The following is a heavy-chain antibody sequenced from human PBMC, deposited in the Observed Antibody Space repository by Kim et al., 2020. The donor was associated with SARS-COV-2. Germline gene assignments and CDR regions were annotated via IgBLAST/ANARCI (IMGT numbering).Heavy chain of an antibody. J-gene: IGHJ5*02. V-gene: IGHV4-59*08. CDR2: IYYSGST. D-gene: IGHD3-3*01. CDR1: GGSISSYY. Sequence: SETLSLTCTVSGGSISSYYWSWIRQPPGKGLEWIGYIYYSGSTNYNPSLKSRVTISVDTSKNQFSLKLSSVTAADTAVYYCARPITIFGGGFDPWGQGTLVTVSS. CDR3: ARPITIFGGGFDP.